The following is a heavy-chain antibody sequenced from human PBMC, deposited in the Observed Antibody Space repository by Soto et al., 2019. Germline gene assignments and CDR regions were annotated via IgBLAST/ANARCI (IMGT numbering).Heavy chain of an antibody. Sequence: PGGSLRLSCESCVVSLDRYGMGWSRQAQGKGLEWVANINRDGSDRYYVDSVKGRFTISRDNAKNSVYLQMNSLRAEDSAVYYCARDPIRGDGYVFDSWGQGARVSLSS. D-gene: IGHD5-12*01. CDR2: INRDGSDR. J-gene: IGHJ5*01. CDR1: VVSLDRYG. CDR3: ARDPIRGDGYVFDS. V-gene: IGHV3-7*01.